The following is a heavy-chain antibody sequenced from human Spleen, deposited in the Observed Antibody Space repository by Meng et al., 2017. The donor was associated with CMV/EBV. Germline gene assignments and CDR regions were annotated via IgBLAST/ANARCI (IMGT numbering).Heavy chain of an antibody. D-gene: IGHD1-14*01. CDR2: INPNSGGT. CDR3: ARDLGTLMDV. J-gene: IGHJ6*02. Sequence: ASVKVSCKASGYTFTSYYMHWVRQAPGQGLEWMGWINPNSGGTNYAQNFQGRVTMTRDTSISTAYMDLSRLISDDTAVYYCARDLGTLMDVWGQGTTVTVSS. V-gene: IGHV1-2*02. CDR1: GYTFTSYY.